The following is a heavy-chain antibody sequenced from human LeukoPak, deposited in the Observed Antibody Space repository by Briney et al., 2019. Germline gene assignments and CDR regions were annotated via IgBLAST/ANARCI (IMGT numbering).Heavy chain of an antibody. CDR1: GFTFSSYG. D-gene: IGHD3-3*01. Sequence: GGSLRLSCAASGFTFSSYGMPWVRQAPGKGLEWVAVISYDGSNKYYADSVKGRFTISRDNSKNTLYLQMNSLRAEDTAVYYCAKGAIFGVTTRGYGMDVWGQGTSVTVSS. CDR3: AKGAIFGVTTRGYGMDV. CDR2: ISYDGSNK. V-gene: IGHV3-30*18. J-gene: IGHJ6*02.